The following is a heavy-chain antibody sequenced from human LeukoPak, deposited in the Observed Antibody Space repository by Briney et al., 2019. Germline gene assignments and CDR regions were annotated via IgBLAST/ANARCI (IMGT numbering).Heavy chain of an antibody. CDR1: GGSISSYY. Sequence: SETLSLTCTVSGGSISSYYWSWIRQPPGKGLEWISNIYHTGSTNYNPSLSSRVTISIDTAKNQFSLKLTSVTAADTAVYYCARRGRNSSGWQDYLWGQGTLVTVSS. D-gene: IGHD6-25*01. CDR2: IYHTGST. V-gene: IGHV4-59*01. CDR3: ARRGRNSSGWQDYL. J-gene: IGHJ4*02.